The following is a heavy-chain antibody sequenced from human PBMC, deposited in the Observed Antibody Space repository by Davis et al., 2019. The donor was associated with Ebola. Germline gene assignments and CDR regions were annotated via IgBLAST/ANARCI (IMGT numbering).Heavy chain of an antibody. D-gene: IGHD3-9*01. V-gene: IGHV3-23*01. CDR1: VITFSSYA. CDR3: AREDTMYYDILTGPVDY. J-gene: IGHJ4*02. Sequence: GESLKISCTDSVITFSSYAMTWVRQAPGKGLEWVSAISGSGGSTYYADSVKGRFTISRDNSKNTLYLQMNSLRAEDTAVYYCAREDTMYYDILTGPVDYWGQGTLVTVSS. CDR2: ISGSGGST.